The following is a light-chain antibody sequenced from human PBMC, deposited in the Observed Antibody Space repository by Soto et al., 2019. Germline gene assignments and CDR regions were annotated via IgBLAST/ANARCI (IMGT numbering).Light chain of an antibody. CDR2: GAS. V-gene: IGKV3-15*01. J-gene: IGKJ1*01. CDR3: QQYNNWPRT. CDR1: RSVSSN. Sequence: EVVMTQSPDTLSVSPGERATLSCRASRSVSSNLAWYLQKLGQAPRLLIYGASTRETGISARISGSGAGTECTLTISSLQSEDVAIYYCQQYNNWPRTFGQGTKVDIK.